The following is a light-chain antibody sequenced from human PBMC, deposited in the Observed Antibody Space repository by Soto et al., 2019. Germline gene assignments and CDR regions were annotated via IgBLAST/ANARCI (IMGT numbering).Light chain of an antibody. V-gene: IGLV2-11*01. CDR2: DVT. CDR1: SSDVGVYDY. CDR3: CSYAGTYTWV. Sequence: QSALTQPRSVSGSPGQSVTISCTGTSSDVGVYDYVSWYQQYPGKTPQLIIYDVTKRPSGLPDRFSGSKSANTASLTISGLQAEDEADYYCCSYAGTYTWVFGGGTKLTV. J-gene: IGLJ3*02.